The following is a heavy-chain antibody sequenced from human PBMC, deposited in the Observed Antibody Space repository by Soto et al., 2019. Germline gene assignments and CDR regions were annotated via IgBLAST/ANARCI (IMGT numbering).Heavy chain of an antibody. V-gene: IGHV4-34*01. D-gene: IGHD2-21*01. CDR2: INHLGSI. CDR1: GGSLSDYF. J-gene: IGHJ6*03. CDR3: ARGGISHWAYFYYMDV. Sequence: SETMSLTCVVSGGSLSDYFGSWIRQQPGMALEWIGEINHLGSINYNPSLKSRVTMSVDTSKNQFSLTLNSVTAADTATYYCARGGISHWAYFYYMDVWDRGTTVTVSS.